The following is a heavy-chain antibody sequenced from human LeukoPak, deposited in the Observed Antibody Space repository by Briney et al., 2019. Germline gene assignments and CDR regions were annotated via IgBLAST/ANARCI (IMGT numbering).Heavy chain of an antibody. CDR2: IKEDGSGI. J-gene: IGHJ4*02. Sequence: GGSLRLSCAASGFTFSDYWMSWVRLAPGKGLAWAANIKEDGSGIYYVDSVKGRFTISRDNVKNSLILQLNSLRPEDTAIYYCARNKRGDYWGQGTLVTVSS. V-gene: IGHV3-7*01. D-gene: IGHD1-14*01. CDR1: GFTFSDYW. CDR3: ARNKRGDY.